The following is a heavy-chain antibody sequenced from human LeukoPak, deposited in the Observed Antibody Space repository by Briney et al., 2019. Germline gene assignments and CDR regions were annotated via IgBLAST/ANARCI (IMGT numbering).Heavy chain of an antibody. J-gene: IGHJ3*02. V-gene: IGHV3-33*08. CDR3: ARDREGGDAFDI. CDR2: VWYDASDQ. Sequence: PGGSLRLSCAASGFTFSSYGMHWVRQAPGRGLDWVAYVWYDASDQSYADSVNGRFIISRDNAKNSLYLQMNSLRAEDTAVYYCARDREGGDAFDIWGQGTMVTVSS. CDR1: GFTFSSYG. D-gene: IGHD3-16*01.